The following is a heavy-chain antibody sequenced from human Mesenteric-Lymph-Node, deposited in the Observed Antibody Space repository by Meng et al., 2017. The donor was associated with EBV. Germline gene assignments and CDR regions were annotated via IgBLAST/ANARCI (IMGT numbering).Heavy chain of an antibody. Sequence: QVQLVQSGGEVKKPGASVKVSCKASGYTFANYGISWVRQAPGQGLEWVGWISPYTGNTYYAQNLQGRVTMTTDTSTSTAYMELRSLRSDDTAFYYCGRDLPSLLSVGYGFSPPGYWGQGTLVTVSS. V-gene: IGHV1-18*01. CDR1: GYTFANYG. D-gene: IGHD5-18*01. CDR3: GRDLPSLLSVGYGFSPPGY. J-gene: IGHJ4*02. CDR2: ISPYTGNT.